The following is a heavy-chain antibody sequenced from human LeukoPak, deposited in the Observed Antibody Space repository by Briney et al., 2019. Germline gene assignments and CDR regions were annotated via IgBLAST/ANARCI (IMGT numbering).Heavy chain of an antibody. CDR2: INPNSGGT. CDR1: GYTFTGYY. D-gene: IGHD6-19*01. CDR3: ARDRSGWYGETFDY. V-gene: IGHV1-2*02. J-gene: IGHJ4*02. Sequence: ASVKVSCKASGYTFTGYYMHWVRQAPGQGLEWMGWINPNSGGTNYAQRFQGRVTMTRDTSISTAYMELSRLRSDDTAVYYCARDRSGWYGETFDYWGQGTLVTVSS.